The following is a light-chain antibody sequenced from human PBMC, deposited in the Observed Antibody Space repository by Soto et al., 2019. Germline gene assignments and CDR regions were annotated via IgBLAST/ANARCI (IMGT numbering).Light chain of an antibody. CDR1: QSVSSSY. CDR3: QQYGSSPPWT. Sequence: EIVLTQSPSTLSLSPGERATLSCRASQSVSSSYLAWYQQKPGQAPRLVIYGASSRATGIPDRFSGSGSGTDFTLTISRLEPEDFAVYYCQQYGSSPPWTFGQGTKVEIK. CDR2: GAS. J-gene: IGKJ1*01. V-gene: IGKV3-20*01.